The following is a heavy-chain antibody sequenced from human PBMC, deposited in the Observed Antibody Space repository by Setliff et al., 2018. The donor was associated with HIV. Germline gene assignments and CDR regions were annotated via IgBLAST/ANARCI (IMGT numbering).Heavy chain of an antibody. CDR2: IFPIVGIP. V-gene: IGHV1-69*10. D-gene: IGHD1-26*01. J-gene: IGHJ4*02. Sequence: SVKVSCKASGGTFSTYTFNWVRQAPGQGLEWMGGIFPIVGIPNYAQKFQGRVTMTTDTSTSTAYMELSSLRSEDTAVYYCALIVGATTPFDYWGQGTLVTVSS. CDR1: GGTFSTYT. CDR3: ALIVGATTPFDY.